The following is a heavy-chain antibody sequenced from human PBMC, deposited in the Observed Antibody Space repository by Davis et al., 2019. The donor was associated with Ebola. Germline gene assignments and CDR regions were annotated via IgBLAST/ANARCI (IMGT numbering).Heavy chain of an antibody. D-gene: IGHD1-7*01. CDR1: GRTFSSYA. J-gene: IGHJ4*02. Sequence: SSVQVSCKASGRTFSSYAISWVRQAPGQGLEWMGGIIPIFGTANYAQKFQGRVTITADKSTSTAYMELSSLRSEDTAVYYCARDREGWNYYFDYWGQGTLVTVSS. V-gene: IGHV1-69*06. CDR3: ARDREGWNYYFDY. CDR2: IIPIFGTA.